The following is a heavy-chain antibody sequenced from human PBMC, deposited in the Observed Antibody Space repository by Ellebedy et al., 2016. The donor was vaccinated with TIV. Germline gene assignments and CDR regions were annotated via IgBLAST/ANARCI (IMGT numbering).Heavy chain of an antibody. Sequence: GESLKISCAASGFTINDNYMSWVRQIPGKGLQWVSVIYSGGTTYYADSVKGRFTISRDNSKNTLSLQMNSLRAEDTAVYYCARVKSDASGPGIWGQGALVTVSS. J-gene: IGHJ4*02. D-gene: IGHD6-25*01. CDR2: IYSGGTT. CDR1: GFTINDNY. V-gene: IGHV3-53*01. CDR3: ARVKSDASGPGI.